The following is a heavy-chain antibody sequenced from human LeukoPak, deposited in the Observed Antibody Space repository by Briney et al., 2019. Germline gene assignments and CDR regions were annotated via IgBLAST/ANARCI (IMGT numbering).Heavy chain of an antibody. J-gene: IGHJ5*02. CDR1: GYTFTGYY. CDR2: INPNSGST. CDR3: ARKVDTAMAYRRTWFAP. D-gene: IGHD5-18*01. V-gene: IGHV1-2*02. Sequence: ASVKVSCKASGYTFTGYYMHWVRQAPGQGLEWMGWINPNSGSTNYAQKFQGRVTMTRDTSISTAYMELSRLRSDDTAVYYCARKVDTAMAYRRTWFAPWGQGTLVTVSS.